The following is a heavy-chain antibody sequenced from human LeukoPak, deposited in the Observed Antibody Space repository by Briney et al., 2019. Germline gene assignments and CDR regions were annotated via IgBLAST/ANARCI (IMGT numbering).Heavy chain of an antibody. Sequence: SETLSLTCTVSGGSISTYYWSWIRQPPGEGLEWIGYISNGGSTNYNPSLKSRVTISVDTSKSQLSLKLSSVTAADTAVYHCVRLQPNTGEWAFDIWGQGTMVSVSS. CDR3: VRLQPNTGEWAFDI. V-gene: IGHV4-59*01. CDR2: ISNGGST. J-gene: IGHJ3*02. CDR1: GGSISTYY. D-gene: IGHD1-1*01.